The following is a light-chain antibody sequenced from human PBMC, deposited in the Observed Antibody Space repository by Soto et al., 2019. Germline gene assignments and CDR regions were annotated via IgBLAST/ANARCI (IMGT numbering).Light chain of an antibody. J-gene: IGKJ2*01. CDR1: QSVGSD. CDR2: GAS. V-gene: IGKV3-15*01. CDR3: EQYNSYYT. Sequence: EIVMTQSPATLSVSPGQRATLSCRASQSVGSDLAWYQQKPGQAPRLLIYGASTRATGVPARFSGSGSGTEFTLTGSSPQSEDYAVYYCEQYNSYYTFGQGTKLEIK.